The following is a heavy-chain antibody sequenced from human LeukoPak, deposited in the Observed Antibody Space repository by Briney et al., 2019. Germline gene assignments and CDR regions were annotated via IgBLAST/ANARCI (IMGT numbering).Heavy chain of an antibody. CDR3: ARSAVRGVACDY. CDR2: ISTSSRST. V-gene: IGHV3-48*01. J-gene: IGHJ4*02. CDR1: GVTLSGVS. D-gene: IGHD3-10*01. Sequence: LRLSRAASGVTLSGVSMGCVRQAPGEGLGWLSDISTSSRSTYYADSVKGRFTISRDNAKNTLFLDMHSLRPGDSAVYYCARSAVRGVACDYWGQGTLLTVSS.